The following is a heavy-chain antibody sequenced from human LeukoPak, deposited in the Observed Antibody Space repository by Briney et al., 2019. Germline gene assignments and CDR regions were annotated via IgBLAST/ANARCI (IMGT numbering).Heavy chain of an antibody. CDR2: IRYDGSKK. V-gene: IGHV3-30*02. D-gene: IGHD3-10*01. J-gene: IGHJ3*02. CDR1: GFTFSSYG. Sequence: GGSLRLSCAASGFTFSSYGIHWVRQAPGKGLEWVAFIRYDGSKKYYADSVKGRFTISRDNSKNTVYLQMNSLRAEDRAVYYCAKEERITMVRGVSGAFDIWGQGTMVTVSS. CDR3: AKEERITMVRGVSGAFDI.